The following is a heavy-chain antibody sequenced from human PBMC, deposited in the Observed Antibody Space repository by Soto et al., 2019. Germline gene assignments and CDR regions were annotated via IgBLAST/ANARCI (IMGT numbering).Heavy chain of an antibody. J-gene: IGHJ6*02. Sequence: QVQLQESGPGLVKPSGTLSLTCAVSGGSISSSNWWSWVRQPPGKGLEWIGEIYHSGSTNYNPSLKSRVTISVDKSKNQVSLKLSSVTAADTAVYYCARSYYYGSGSYFFALSSVYYYYYGRDVWGQGTTVTVSS. V-gene: IGHV4-4*02. CDR2: IYHSGST. CDR1: GGSISSSNW. CDR3: ARSYYYGSGSYFFALSSVYYYYYGRDV. D-gene: IGHD3-10*01.